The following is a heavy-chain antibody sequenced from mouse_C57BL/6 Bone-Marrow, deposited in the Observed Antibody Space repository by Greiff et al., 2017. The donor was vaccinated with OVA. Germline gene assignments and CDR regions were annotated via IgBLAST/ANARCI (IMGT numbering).Heavy chain of an antibody. CDR2: ISNGGGST. V-gene: IGHV5-12*01. CDR1: GFTFSDYY. Sequence: EVKLVESGGGLVQPGGSLKLSCAASGFTFSDYYMYWVRQTPEKRLEWVAYISNGGGSTYYPDTVKGRYTISRDNAKNTLYLQMSRLKSEDTAMYYCSRHDCRGYAMDYWGQGASVTVA. D-gene: IGHD2-13*01. J-gene: IGHJ4*01. CDR3: SRHDCRGYAMDY.